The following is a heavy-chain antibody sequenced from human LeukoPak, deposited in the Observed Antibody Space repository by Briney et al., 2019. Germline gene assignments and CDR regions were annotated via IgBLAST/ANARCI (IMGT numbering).Heavy chain of an antibody. Sequence: ASVKVSCKASGYTFTGYYMHWVRQAPGQGLEWIGWINPNSSSTNYAQNFQGRVTMTRDTSISTAYMELSRLRSDDTAVYYCARDGRVVVAAELGKGRWFDHWGQGTLVTVSS. V-gene: IGHV1-2*02. CDR2: INPNSSST. CDR3: ARDGRVVVAAELGKGRWFDH. D-gene: IGHD2-15*01. CDR1: GYTFTGYY. J-gene: IGHJ5*02.